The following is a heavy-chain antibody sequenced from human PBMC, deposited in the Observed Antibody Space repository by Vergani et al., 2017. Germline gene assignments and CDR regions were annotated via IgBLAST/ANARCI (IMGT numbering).Heavy chain of an antibody. Sequence: QVQLVQSGAEVKKPGSSVKVSCKASGGTFSSYAISWVRQAPGQGLEWMGGIIPIFGTANYAQKFQGRVTITADESKSTAYMELSSLRSEDTAVYYCAGGGIAAASPYYYYYYMDVWGKGTTVTVSS. J-gene: IGHJ6*03. CDR1: GGTFSSYA. D-gene: IGHD6-13*01. V-gene: IGHV1-69*13. CDR3: AGGGIAAASPYYYYYYMDV. CDR2: IIPIFGTA.